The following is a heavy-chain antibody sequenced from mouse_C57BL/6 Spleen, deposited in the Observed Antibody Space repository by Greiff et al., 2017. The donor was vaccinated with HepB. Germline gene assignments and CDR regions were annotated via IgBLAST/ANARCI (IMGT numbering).Heavy chain of an antibody. CDR1: GYTFTDYY. CDR2: INPNNGGT. V-gene: IGHV1-26*01. J-gene: IGHJ3*01. Sequence: EVKLMESGPELVKPGASVKISCKASGYTFTDYYMNWVKQSHGKSLEWIGDINPNNGGTSYNQKFKGKATLTVDKSSSTAYMELRSLTSEDSAVYYCARNGPAWFAYWGQGTLVTVSA. CDR3: ARNGPAWFAY.